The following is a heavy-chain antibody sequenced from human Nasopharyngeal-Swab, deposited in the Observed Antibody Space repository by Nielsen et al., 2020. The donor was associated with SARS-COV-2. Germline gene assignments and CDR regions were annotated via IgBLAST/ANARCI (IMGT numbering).Heavy chain of an antibody. CDR3: VGSSWYGDYYYYYGMDV. Sequence: GSLRLSCTVSGGSISSSSYYWGWIRQPPGKGLVWIGSIYYSGSTYYNPSLKSRVTISVDTSKNQFSLKLSSVTAADTAVYYCVGSSWYGDYYYYYGMDVWGQGTTVTVSS. CDR1: GGSISSSSYY. J-gene: IGHJ6*02. CDR2: IYYSGST. D-gene: IGHD6-13*01. V-gene: IGHV4-39*07.